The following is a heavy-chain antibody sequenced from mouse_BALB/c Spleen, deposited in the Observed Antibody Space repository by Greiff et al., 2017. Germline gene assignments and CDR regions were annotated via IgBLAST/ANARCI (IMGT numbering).Heavy chain of an antibody. CDR1: GFTFSSYG. Sequence: EVMLVESGGDLVKPGGSLKLSCAASGFTFSSYGMSWVRQTPDKRLEWVATISSGGSYTYYPDSVKGRFTISRDNAKNTLYLQMSSLKSEDTAMYYCARLVDYWGQGTSVTVSS. CDR2: ISSGGSYT. V-gene: IGHV5-6*01. J-gene: IGHJ4*01. CDR3: ARLVDY.